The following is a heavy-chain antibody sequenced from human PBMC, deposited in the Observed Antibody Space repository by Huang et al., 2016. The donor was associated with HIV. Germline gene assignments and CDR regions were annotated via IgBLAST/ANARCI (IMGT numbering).Heavy chain of an antibody. J-gene: IGHJ6*03. D-gene: IGHD4-17*01. CDR1: GGSISSSSYY. CDR3: ASRTTVTTTSNYHYFYMDV. V-gene: IGHV4-39*01. Sequence: QLQLQESGPGLVKPSETLSLTCTVSGGSISSSSYYWGWIRRSPGKGLEWIGSIYYSGNGDYNPSLKRRVTMSVDRSSNQFSLKMHSVTAADTAVYYCASRTTVTTTSNYHYFYMDVWGKGTTVIVSS. CDR2: IYYSGNG.